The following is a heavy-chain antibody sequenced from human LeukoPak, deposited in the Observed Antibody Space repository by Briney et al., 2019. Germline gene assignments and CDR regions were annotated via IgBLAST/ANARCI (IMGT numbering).Heavy chain of an antibody. CDR2: IYYSGST. V-gene: IGHV4-59*01. J-gene: IGHJ4*02. CDR1: GGSISSYY. CDR3: ARGGVSGGYKIAAAGPLDFDY. D-gene: IGHD6-13*01. Sequence: SETLSLTCTVSGGSISSYYWSWIRQPPGKGLEWIGYIYYSGSTNYNPSLKSRVTISVDTSKNQFSLKLSSVTAADTAVYYCARGGVSGGYKIAAAGPLDFDYWGQGTLVTVSS.